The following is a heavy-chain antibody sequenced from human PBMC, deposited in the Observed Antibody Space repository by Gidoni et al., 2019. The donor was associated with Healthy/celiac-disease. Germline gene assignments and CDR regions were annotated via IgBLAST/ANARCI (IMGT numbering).Heavy chain of an antibody. Sequence: EVQLVESGGGLVQPGGSLRLYCAASGFTFSSYWMRWVRQAPGKELEWVANRKQDGSDTYLVGSVKGRFTISRDNAKNSLYLQMNSLRAEDTAVYYCARGRLRWDYWGQGTLVTVSS. CDR3: ARGRLRWDY. J-gene: IGHJ4*02. CDR2: RKQDGSDT. D-gene: IGHD4-17*01. V-gene: IGHV3-7*01. CDR1: GFTFSSYW.